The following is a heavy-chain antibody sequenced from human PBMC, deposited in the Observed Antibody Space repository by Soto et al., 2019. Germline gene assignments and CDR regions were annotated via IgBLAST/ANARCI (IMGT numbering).Heavy chain of an antibody. CDR1: GFTFSDYY. D-gene: IGHD2-21*01. V-gene: IGHV3-11*06. J-gene: IGHJ4*02. CDR3: SRGGGGGLFDL. CDR2: ISSRTTYT. Sequence: QVQLVESGGGLVKPGGSLRLSCASSGFTFSDYYMSWIRRSPGKGLEFLSYISSRTTYTNYADSVKGRFTISRDNAKNSLYLQLNSLTAEDTAIYYCSRGGGGGLFDLWGQGTLVTVSS.